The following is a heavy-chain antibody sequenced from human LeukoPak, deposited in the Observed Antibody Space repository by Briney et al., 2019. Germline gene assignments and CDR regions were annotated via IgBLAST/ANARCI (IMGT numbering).Heavy chain of an antibody. CDR3: ARDAPMVRGVKDLFFFDY. CDR1: GGSISSGSYY. D-gene: IGHD3-10*01. CDR2: IYTSGST. V-gene: IGHV4-61*02. J-gene: IGHJ4*02. Sequence: PSETLSLTCTVSGGSISSGSYYWSWIRQPAGKGLEWIGRIYTSGSTNYNPSLKSRVTMSVDTSKNQFSLKLSSVTAADTAVYYCARDAPMVRGVKDLFFFDYWGQGTLVTVSS.